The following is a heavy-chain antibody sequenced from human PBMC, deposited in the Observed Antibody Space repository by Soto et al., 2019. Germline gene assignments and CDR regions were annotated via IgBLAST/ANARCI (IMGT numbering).Heavy chain of an antibody. V-gene: IGHV1-8*01. Sequence: ASVKVSCKASGYTFSNYETIWVRQATGQWLEWMWWMNPNSGDTVYAQNFQARVTLTRDPSTSTAYMELSSLRAEETPVYYCARGRGGYCSGGACYRFLEAWGQGTLVTVSS. J-gene: IGHJ5*02. CDR2: MNPNSGDT. D-gene: IGHD2-15*01. CDR3: ARGRGGYCSGGACYRFLEA. CDR1: GYTFSNYE.